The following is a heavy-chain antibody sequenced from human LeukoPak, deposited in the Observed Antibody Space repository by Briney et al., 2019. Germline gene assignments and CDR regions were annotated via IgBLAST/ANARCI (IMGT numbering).Heavy chain of an antibody. CDR2: ISYDGSGK. V-gene: IGHV3-30*04. J-gene: IGHJ6*02. Sequence: PGKSPRLSCVGAGFVFSNHVIHWVRQAPGQGLEWVSMISYDGSGKHYADSVGGRLTISRDNSKNTVYLQRDSLTAEDTAIYHCARDLWGVAVAGAGKDVWGQGTTVTVSS. CDR1: GFVFSNHV. CDR3: ARDLWGVAVAGAGKDV. D-gene: IGHD3-16*01.